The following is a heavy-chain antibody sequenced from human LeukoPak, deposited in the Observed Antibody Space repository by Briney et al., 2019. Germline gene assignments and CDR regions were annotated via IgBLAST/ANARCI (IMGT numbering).Heavy chain of an antibody. D-gene: IGHD2-15*01. CDR1: GGSISSSNW. V-gene: IGHV4-4*02. CDR2: IYHSGST. CDR3: ARVVHCSGGSCYNDAFDI. Sequence: PSETLSLTCAVSGGSISSSNWWSWVRQPPGKGLEWIGEIYHSGSTNYNPSLKSRVTISVDKSKNQFSLKLSSVTAADTAVYYCARVVHCSGGSCYNDAFDIWGQGTMVTVSS. J-gene: IGHJ3*02.